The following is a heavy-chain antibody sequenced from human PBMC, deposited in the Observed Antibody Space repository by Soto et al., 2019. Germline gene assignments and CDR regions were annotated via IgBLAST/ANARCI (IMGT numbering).Heavy chain of an antibody. J-gene: IGHJ6*03. Sequence: ASLKVSCKASGYTFTSCHMHWVRQAPGQGLEWVGIINPTDGSATYAQRFRGRVTMTRDTSTSTVYVELSSLRSDDTAVYFCARAGNAYYHYYMDVWGKGTTVTVSS. CDR3: ARAGNAYYHYYMDV. CDR2: INPTDGSA. D-gene: IGHD1-1*01. CDR1: GYTFTSCH. V-gene: IGHV1-46*03.